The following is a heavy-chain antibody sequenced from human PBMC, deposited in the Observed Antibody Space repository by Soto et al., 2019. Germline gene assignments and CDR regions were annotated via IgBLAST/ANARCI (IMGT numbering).Heavy chain of an antibody. Sequence: GGSLRLSCAASGFIFSNYIMAWVRQAPGKGLEWVSSITGSGVYTFYADSVRGRFTISRDNSKNTLFFQMNTLRADDTAIYFCVKAIGTNTFDFWGQGKLVTVSS. J-gene: IGHJ3*01. CDR2: ITGSGVYT. V-gene: IGHV3-23*01. CDR3: VKAIGTNTFDF. D-gene: IGHD2-8*01. CDR1: GFIFSNYI.